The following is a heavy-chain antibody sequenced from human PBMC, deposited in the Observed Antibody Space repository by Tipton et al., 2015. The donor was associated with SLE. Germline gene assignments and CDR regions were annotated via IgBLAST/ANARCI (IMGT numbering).Heavy chain of an antibody. Sequence: TLSLTCAVYGGSFSGYYWSWIRQPPGKGLEWIGEINHSGSTYYNPSLKSRVTISVDTSKNQFSLKLSSVTAADTAVYYCARAGRWLVRFFDYWGQGTLVTVSS. CDR3: ARAGRWLVRFFDY. CDR2: INHSGST. J-gene: IGHJ4*02. V-gene: IGHV4-34*01. CDR1: GGSFSGYY. D-gene: IGHD6-19*01.